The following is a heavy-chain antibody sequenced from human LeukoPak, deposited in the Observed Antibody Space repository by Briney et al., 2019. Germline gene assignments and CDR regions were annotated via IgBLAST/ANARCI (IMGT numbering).Heavy chain of an antibody. CDR2: INPNSGGT. D-gene: IGHD1-7*01. V-gene: IGHV1-2*02. Sequence: ASVKVSCKASGYTFTGYYMHWVRQAPGQGLEWMGWINPNSGGTNYAQKFQGRVTMTRDTSISTAYMELSRLRSDDTAVYYCARERYNWNYVVGYWGQGTLVTVSS. CDR1: GYTFTGYY. J-gene: IGHJ4*02. CDR3: ARERYNWNYVVGY.